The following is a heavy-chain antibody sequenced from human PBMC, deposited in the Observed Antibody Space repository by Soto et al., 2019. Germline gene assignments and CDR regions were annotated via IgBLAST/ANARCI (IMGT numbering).Heavy chain of an antibody. CDR3: ARPTQPLWFGELPRWTEDYYYYGMDV. D-gene: IGHD3-10*01. Sequence: HPGGSLRLSCAASGFTFSSYSMNWVRQAPGKGLEWVSYISSSSSTIYYADSVKGRFTISRDNAKNSLYLQMNSLRDEDTAVYYCARPTQPLWFGELPRWTEDYYYYGMDVWGQGTTVTVSS. CDR1: GFTFSSYS. V-gene: IGHV3-48*02. J-gene: IGHJ6*02. CDR2: ISSSSSTI.